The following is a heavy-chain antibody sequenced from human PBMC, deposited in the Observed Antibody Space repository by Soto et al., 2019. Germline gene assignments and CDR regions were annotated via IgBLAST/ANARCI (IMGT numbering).Heavy chain of an antibody. CDR2: ISAYNGNT. J-gene: IGHJ5*02. CDR1: GYTFTSYG. CDR3: ARDPNYDFWSGPQNNWFDP. D-gene: IGHD3-3*01. V-gene: IGHV1-18*04. Sequence: ASVKVSCKASGYTFTSYGISWVRQAPGQGLEWMGWISAYNGNTNYAQKLQGRVTMTTDTSTSTAYMELRSLRSDDTAAYYCARDPNYDFWSGPQNNWFDPWGQGTLVTVSS.